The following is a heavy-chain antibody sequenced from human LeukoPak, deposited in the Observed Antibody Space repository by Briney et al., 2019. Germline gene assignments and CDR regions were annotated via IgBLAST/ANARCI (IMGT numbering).Heavy chain of an antibody. V-gene: IGHV7-4-1*02. CDR3: ARDLVSAVFDI. CDR1: GYTFSSHT. CDR2: TNTNTEMP. Sequence: ASVKVSCKASGYTFSSHTMNWVRQTPGQGLELMGWTNTNTEMPTYAQGFAGRFVFSLATSVTTAYLQITSLKAEDTAVYYCARDLVSAVFDIWGQGTMVTVSS. D-gene: IGHD6-6*01. J-gene: IGHJ3*02.